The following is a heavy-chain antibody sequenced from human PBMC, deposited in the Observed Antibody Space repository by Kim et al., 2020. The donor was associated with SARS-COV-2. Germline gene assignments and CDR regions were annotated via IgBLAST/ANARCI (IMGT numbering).Heavy chain of an antibody. CDR2: ISWNSGSI. CDR3: AKDDGSGYDFDYFDY. Sequence: GGSLRLSCAASGFTFGDYAMHWVRQAPGKGLEWVSGISWNSGSIGYADSVKGRFTISRDNAKNSLYLQMNSLRAEDTALYYCAKDDGSGYDFDYFDYWGQGTLVTVSS. D-gene: IGHD5-12*01. J-gene: IGHJ4*02. CDR1: GFTFGDYA. V-gene: IGHV3-9*01.